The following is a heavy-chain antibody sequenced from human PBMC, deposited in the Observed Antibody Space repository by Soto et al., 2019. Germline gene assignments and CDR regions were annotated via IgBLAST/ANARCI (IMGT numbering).Heavy chain of an antibody. Sequence: GGSLILSCAASGCTFSSYAMHWVRQARGKGLEWVAVISYAGSNKSYADFVKGRFTISRDNSKNTLYLQMNSLRAEDTAVYYCASGSMAHFDYWGQGTLVTVSS. CDR2: ISYAGSNK. D-gene: IGHD3-10*01. V-gene: IGHV3-30-3*01. J-gene: IGHJ4*02. CDR1: GCTFSSYA. CDR3: ASGSMAHFDY.